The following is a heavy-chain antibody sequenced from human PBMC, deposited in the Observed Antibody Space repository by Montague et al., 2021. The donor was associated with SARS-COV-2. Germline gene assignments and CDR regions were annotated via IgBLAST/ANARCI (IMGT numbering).Heavy chain of an antibody. CDR3: ARLGDMAIIPPVH. CDR2: VYYGGTT. J-gene: IGHJ4*02. D-gene: IGHD2-15*01. V-gene: IGHV4-39*01. CDR1: GDSINSSAYF. Sequence: SETLSLTCTVSGDSINSSAYFWGWFRRPPGKGLEWVAGVYYGGTTYNRSLKSGVTISADTSTNQFSLGVYSVTAADTAVYFCARLGDMAIIPPVHWGQGTRVAVSS.